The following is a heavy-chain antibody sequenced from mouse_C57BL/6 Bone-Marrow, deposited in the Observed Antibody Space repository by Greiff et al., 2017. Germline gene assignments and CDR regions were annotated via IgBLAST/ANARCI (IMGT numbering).Heavy chain of an antibody. Sequence: VQLKQSGPELVKPGASVKISCKASGYTFTDYYMNWVKQSHGKSLEWIGDINPNNGGTSYNQKFKGKATLTVDKSSSTAYMELRSLTSEDSAVYYCARCGSSYDYYAMDYWGQGTSVTVSS. J-gene: IGHJ4*01. CDR3: ARCGSSYDYYAMDY. V-gene: IGHV1-26*01. CDR2: INPNNGGT. D-gene: IGHD1-1*01. CDR1: GYTFTDYY.